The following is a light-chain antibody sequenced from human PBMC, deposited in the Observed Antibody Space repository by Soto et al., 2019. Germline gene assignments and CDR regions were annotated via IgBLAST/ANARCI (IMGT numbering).Light chain of an antibody. CDR3: QRYDISPFP. CDR2: GAS. V-gene: IGKV3-20*01. CDR1: QSVSSPY. J-gene: IGKJ2*01. Sequence: EIVLTQSPGTLSLSPGERATLSCRASQSVSSPYLAWYQQKPGQAPRLLIYGASSRATGIPDRFSGSGSGTYFPLTISRLETEDVAVYFCQRYDISPFPFGQGTKLEIK.